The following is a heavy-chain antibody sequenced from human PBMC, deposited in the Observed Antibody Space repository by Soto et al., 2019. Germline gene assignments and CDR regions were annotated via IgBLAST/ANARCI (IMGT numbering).Heavy chain of an antibody. J-gene: IGHJ5*02. V-gene: IGHV1-69*13. D-gene: IGHD6-13*01. CDR1: GGTFSSYA. CDR3: ARGQKYSSSWYENWFDP. CDR2: IIPIFGTA. Sequence: SVKVSCKASGGTFSSYAISWVRQAPGQGLEWMGGIIPIFGTANYAQKFQGRVTITADESTSTAYMELSSLRSEDTAVYYCARGQKYSSSWYENWFDPWGQGTLVTVSS.